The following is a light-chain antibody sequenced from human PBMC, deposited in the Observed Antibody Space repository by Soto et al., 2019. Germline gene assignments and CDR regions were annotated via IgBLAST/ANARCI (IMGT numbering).Light chain of an antibody. J-gene: IGLJ2*01. CDR3: QAWDTSTAV. V-gene: IGLV3-1*01. CDR2: QNR. CDR1: ILGNKY. Sequence: SYELTQPPSVSVSPGQTASITCSGDILGNKYASWYQQKPGQSPVLVIYQNRKWPSGIPERFSGSNSGNTATLTISGTQAMDEADYYCQAWDTSTAVFGGGTKVTVL.